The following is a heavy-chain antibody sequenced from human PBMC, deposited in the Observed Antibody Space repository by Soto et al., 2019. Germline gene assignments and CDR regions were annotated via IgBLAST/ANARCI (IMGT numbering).Heavy chain of an antibody. Sequence: SETLSLTCAVYGGSFSGYYWSWIRQPPGKGLEWIGEINHSGSTNYNPSLKSRVTISVDTSKNQFSLKLSSVTAADTAVYYCARGVARIAAHLRYCSGGSCYSDWFDPSGQGTLVTVSS. CDR1: GGSFSGYY. J-gene: IGHJ5*02. CDR2: INHSGST. V-gene: IGHV4-34*01. D-gene: IGHD2-15*01. CDR3: ARGVARIAAHLRYCSGGSCYSDWFDP.